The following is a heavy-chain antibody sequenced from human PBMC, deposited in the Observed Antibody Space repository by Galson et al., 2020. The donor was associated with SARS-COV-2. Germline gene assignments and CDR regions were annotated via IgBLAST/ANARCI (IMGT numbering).Heavy chain of an antibody. J-gene: IGHJ5*02. CDR2: IYHSGTA. V-gene: IGHV4-30-2*01. Sequence: SQTLSLTCEVSGGSISSGGYPWSWIRQPPGRGLEWIGYIYHSGTAYYNPSLKSRVTISVDRSKNQFSLMLTSVTAADTAVYYCARGGSIQFDPWGQGTLVTVSS. D-gene: IGHD3-16*01. CDR1: GGSISSGGYP. CDR3: ARGGSIQFDP.